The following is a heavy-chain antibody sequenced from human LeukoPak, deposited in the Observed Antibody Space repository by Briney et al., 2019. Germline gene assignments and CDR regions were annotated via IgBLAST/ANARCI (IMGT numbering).Heavy chain of an antibody. D-gene: IGHD2-21*01. CDR3: ARSIPYWYFDL. CDR2: FGYVDSGT. CDR1: GITSSNCD. V-gene: IGHV3-23*01. Sequence: PGGSLILSCAASGITSSNCDMSWVRQAPGKGLEWVSSFGYVDSGTTYADSVKGRFTISKDNSRNTLYLQMNSLRAEDTALYYCARSIPYWYFDLWGRGTLVTVSS. J-gene: IGHJ2*01.